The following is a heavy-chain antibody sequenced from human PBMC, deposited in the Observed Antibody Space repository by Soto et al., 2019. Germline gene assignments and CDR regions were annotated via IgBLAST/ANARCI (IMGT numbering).Heavy chain of an antibody. CDR2: IYYSGTS. CDR1: GGSISTSAYY. CDR3: ARGGADIVVVPAALPYDY. J-gene: IGHJ4*02. V-gene: IGHV4-39*02. D-gene: IGHD2-2*01. Sequence: SETLSLTCTVSGGSISTSAYYWGWIRQPPGKGLEWIGTIYYSGTSYHNPSLKSRVTISVDTSKKQFSLTLTSVTAADTAVYYCARGGADIVVVPAALPYDYWGQGTLVTVSS.